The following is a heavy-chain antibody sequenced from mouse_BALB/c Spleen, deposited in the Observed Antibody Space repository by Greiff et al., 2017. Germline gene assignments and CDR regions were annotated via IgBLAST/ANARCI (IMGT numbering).Heavy chain of an antibody. CDR3: ARHRNDGYSYAMDY. Sequence: EVKLVESGGGLVKPGGSLKLSCAASGFAFSSYDMSWVRQTPEKRLEWVAYISSGGGSTYYPDTVKGRFTISRDNAKNTLYLQMSSLKSEDTAMYYCARHRNDGYSYAMDYWGQGTSVTVSS. CDR1: GFAFSSYD. CDR2: ISSGGGST. D-gene: IGHD2-3*01. V-gene: IGHV5-12-1*01. J-gene: IGHJ4*01.